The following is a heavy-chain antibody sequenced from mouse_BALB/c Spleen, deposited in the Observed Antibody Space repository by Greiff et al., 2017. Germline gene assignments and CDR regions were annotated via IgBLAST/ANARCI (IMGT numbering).Heavy chain of an antibody. V-gene: IGHV1-69*01. J-gene: IGHJ4*01. D-gene: IGHD2-4*01. CDR3: ARRGMITSLMDY. Sequence: QVHVKQPGAELVMPGASVKMSCKASGYTFTDYWMHWVKQRPGQGLEWIGAIDTSDSYTSYNQKFKGKATLTVDESSSTAYMQLSSLTSEDSAVYYCARRGMITSLMDYWGQGTSVTVSS. CDR1: GYTFTDYW. CDR2: IDTSDSYT.